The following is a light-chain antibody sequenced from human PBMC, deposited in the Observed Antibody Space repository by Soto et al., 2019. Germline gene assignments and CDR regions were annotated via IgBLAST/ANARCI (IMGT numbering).Light chain of an antibody. CDR1: QGINNY. CDR3: QKFNSVPT. V-gene: IGKV1-27*01. CDR2: APS. J-gene: IGKJ4*01. Sequence: DVPLTQSPSSLSASVGDRVTITCRASQGINNYLAWYQQKPGKVPNLLIYAPSTLQSGVPSRFSGSGSGTDFTLTISSLRPEDAATYYCQKFNSVPTFGGGTKVEI.